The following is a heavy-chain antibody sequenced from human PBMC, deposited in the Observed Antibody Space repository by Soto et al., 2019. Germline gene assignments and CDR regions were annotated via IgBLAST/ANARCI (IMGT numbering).Heavy chain of an antibody. CDR1: GGSISSYY. V-gene: IGHV4-59*01. J-gene: IGHJ4*02. D-gene: IGHD6-13*01. CDR3: ERKIYKYSSSWYFDY. CDR2: IYYSGST. Sequence: SETLSLTCTVSGGSISSYYWSWIRQPPGKGLEWIGYIYYSGSTNYNPSLKSRVTISVDTSKNQFSLKLSSVTAADTAVYYCERKIYKYSSSWYFDYWCQGNLVNVS.